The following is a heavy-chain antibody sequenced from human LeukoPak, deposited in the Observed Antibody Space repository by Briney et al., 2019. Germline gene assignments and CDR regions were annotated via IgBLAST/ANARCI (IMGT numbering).Heavy chain of an antibody. CDR3: ARSPATRILGDLYYYYHYMDV. J-gene: IGHJ6*03. D-gene: IGHD3-16*01. CDR1: DDTFSTYG. CDR2: ISTYNGKT. Sequence: GASVKVSCKASDDTFSTYGFTWVRQAPGEGLEWMGWISTYNGKTNYPQKFQGRVAMTTDISTSTAYMELRRLRSDDTAVYYCARSPATRILGDLYYYYHYMDVWGKGITVIVSS. V-gene: IGHV1-18*01.